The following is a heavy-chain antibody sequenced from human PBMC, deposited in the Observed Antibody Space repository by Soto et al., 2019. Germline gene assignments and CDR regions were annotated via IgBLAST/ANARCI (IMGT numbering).Heavy chain of an antibody. Sequence: QVQLVQSGAEVKKPGASVKVSCKASGYTFTSYYMHWVRQAPGQGLEWMGIINPSGGSTSYAQKFKGRVNMTRDTSTSTVYMELSSLRSEDTAVYYCASQGYCSGVSCYPYAPIDAFDIWGQGTMVTGS. CDR1: GYTFTSYY. J-gene: IGHJ3*02. CDR3: ASQGYCSGVSCYPYAPIDAFDI. CDR2: INPSGGST. V-gene: IGHV1-46*03. D-gene: IGHD2-15*01.